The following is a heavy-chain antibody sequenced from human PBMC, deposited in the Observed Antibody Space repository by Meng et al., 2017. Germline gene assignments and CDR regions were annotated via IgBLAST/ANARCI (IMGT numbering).Heavy chain of an antibody. CDR2: IYYSGST. CDR1: GGSISSYY. V-gene: IGHV4-59*12. D-gene: IGHD3-9*01. CDR3: ARDDILTGYHQLDY. Sequence: SETLSLTCTVSGGSISSYYWSWIRQPPGKGLEWIGYIYYSGSTNYNPSLKSRVTISVDTSKNQFSLKLSSVTAADTAVYYCARDDILTGYHQLDYWGQGTLVTVSS. J-gene: IGHJ4*02.